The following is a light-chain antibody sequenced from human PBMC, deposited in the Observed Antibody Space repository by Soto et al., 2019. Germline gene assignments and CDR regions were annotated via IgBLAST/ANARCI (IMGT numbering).Light chain of an antibody. J-gene: IGLJ3*02. Sequence: QSALTQPASVSGSPGQSITISCTGTSGDVGAYNYVSWYQQHPGKAPRLMIYDVSNRPSGASNRFSGSKSGNTASLTISGLQAEDEADYYCQAYDTSLSGAVFGGGTKVTVL. CDR2: DVS. CDR3: QAYDTSLSGAV. V-gene: IGLV2-14*01. CDR1: SGDVGAYNY.